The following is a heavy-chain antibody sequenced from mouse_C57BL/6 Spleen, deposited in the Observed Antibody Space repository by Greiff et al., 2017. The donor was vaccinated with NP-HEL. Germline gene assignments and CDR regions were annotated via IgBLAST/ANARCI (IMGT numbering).Heavy chain of an antibody. CDR2: IWTGGGT. D-gene: IGHD1-1*01. J-gene: IGHJ1*03. Sequence: VQVVESGPGLVAPSQSLSITCTVSGFSLTSYAISWVRQPPGKGLEWLGVIWTGGGTNYNSALKSRLSISKDNSKSQVFLKMNSLQTDDTARYXWARKEAALYYGSSYWYFDVWGTGTTVTVSS. CDR1: GFSLTSYA. CDR3: ARKEAALYYGSSYWYFDV. V-gene: IGHV2-9-1*01.